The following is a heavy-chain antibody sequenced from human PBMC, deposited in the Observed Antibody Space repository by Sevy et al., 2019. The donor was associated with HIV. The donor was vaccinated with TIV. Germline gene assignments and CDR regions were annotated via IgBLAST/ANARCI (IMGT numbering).Heavy chain of an antibody. CDR2: IYGNNST. V-gene: IGHV3-53*01. CDR1: GFNISSNY. J-gene: IGHJ4*02. Sequence: GGSLRLSCAASGFNISSNYLSWVRQAPGKGLEWVSVIYGNNSTYYADFVKGRFTISRDNSKNTLYLQMNSLRVEDTAIYYCARGEQWLSFNYWGQGTLLTVSS. CDR3: ARGEQWLSFNY. D-gene: IGHD6-19*01.